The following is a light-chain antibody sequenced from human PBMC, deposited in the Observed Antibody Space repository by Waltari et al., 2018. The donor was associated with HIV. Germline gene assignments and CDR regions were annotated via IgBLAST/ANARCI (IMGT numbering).Light chain of an antibody. Sequence: SYDLTQPPSVSVSPGQTASITCSGDKLGDKYASWYQQKAGQSPVLVIFQDRQRPSGTPDRFSGSNAGKTATRTISGTQAMDEADYYCQAWDSNTAHVLFGGGTKVTVL. CDR1: KLGDKY. CDR3: QAWDSNTAHVL. CDR2: QDR. V-gene: IGLV3-1*01. J-gene: IGLJ2*01.